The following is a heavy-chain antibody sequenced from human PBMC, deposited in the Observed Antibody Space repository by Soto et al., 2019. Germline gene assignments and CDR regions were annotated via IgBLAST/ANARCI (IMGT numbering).Heavy chain of an antibody. V-gene: IGHV4-59*01. CDR3: ARRAVVAVTGSLDNWLDP. Sequence: SETLSLTCTVSGDSITSYNWNWLRQRPGKALEWIGYVYSSGSTNYNPSLKSRVTISVDTSRNQFSLKVNSVTAADTAVYYCARRAVVAVTGSLDNWLDPWGQGILVTVSS. CDR1: GDSITSYN. J-gene: IGHJ5*02. CDR2: VYSSGST. D-gene: IGHD2-21*01.